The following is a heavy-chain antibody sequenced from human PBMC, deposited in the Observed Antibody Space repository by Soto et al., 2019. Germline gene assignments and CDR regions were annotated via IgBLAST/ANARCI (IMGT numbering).Heavy chain of an antibody. V-gene: IGHV4-59*01. CDR2: IYYSGST. J-gene: IGHJ5*02. D-gene: IGHD3-10*01. Sequence: SETLSLTCTVSGGSISSYYWSWIRQPPGKGLEWIGYIYYSGSTNYNPSLKSRVTISVDTSKNQFSLKLSSVTAADTAVYYCARSRNHSDSYAAGSYFSRYDPWGQATLVTVS. CDR3: ARSRNHSDSYAAGSYFSRYDP. CDR1: GGSISSYY.